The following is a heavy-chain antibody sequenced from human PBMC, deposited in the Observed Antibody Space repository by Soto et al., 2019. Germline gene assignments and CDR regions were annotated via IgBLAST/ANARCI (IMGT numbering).Heavy chain of an antibody. D-gene: IGHD3-22*01. V-gene: IGHV5-51*01. CDR1: GYSFTSYW. CDR3: ARLRDSSGHGQKTNTYDAFDI. Sequence: PGESLKISCKGSGYSFTSYWIGWVRQMPGKGLEWIGIIYPDDSDTTYSPPFQGQVTISADKSISTAYLQWSSLKASDTAMHYCARLRDSSGHGQKTNTYDAFDIWGQGTMVTVSS. J-gene: IGHJ3*02. CDR2: IYPDDSDT.